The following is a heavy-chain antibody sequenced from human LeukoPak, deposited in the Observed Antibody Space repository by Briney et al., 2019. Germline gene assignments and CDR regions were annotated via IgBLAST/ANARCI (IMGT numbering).Heavy chain of an antibody. CDR3: AREIYSSFDY. V-gene: IGHV3-23*01. Sequence: PGGSLRLSCAASGFTFRNYGMSWVRQAPGKGLEWVSVVSDSGSSAYYADSVKGRFTISRDNSKNTLYLQMNSLRAEDTAVYYCAREIYSSFDYWGQGTLVTVSS. CDR2: VSDSGSSA. D-gene: IGHD6-13*01. CDR1: GFTFRNYG. J-gene: IGHJ4*02.